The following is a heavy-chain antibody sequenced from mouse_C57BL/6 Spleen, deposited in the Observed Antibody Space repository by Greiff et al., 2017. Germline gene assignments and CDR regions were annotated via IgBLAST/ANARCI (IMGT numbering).Heavy chain of an antibody. J-gene: IGHJ2*01. CDR1: GYAFSSYW. CDR2: IYPGDGDT. V-gene: IGHV1-80*01. CDR3: ARGLLRNYFDY. Sequence: QVQLQQSGAELVKPGASVKISCKASGYAFSSYWMNWVKQRPGKGLEWIGQIYPGDGDTNYNGKFKGKATLTADKSSSTAYMQLSSLTSEDSAVYFCARGLLRNYFDYWGQGTTLTVSS. D-gene: IGHD2-3*01.